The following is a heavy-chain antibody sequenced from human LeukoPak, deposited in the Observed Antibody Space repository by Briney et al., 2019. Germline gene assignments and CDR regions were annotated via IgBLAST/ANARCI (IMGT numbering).Heavy chain of an antibody. CDR2: IKQDGSEK. D-gene: IGHD2-2*01. CDR1: GFTFSSYW. J-gene: IGHJ4*02. Sequence: GGSLRLSCAASGFTFSSYWMSWVRQAPGKGLEWVANIKQDGSEKYYVDSVKGRFTISRDNAKNSLYLQMNSLRAEDTAVHYCARDLYCSSTSCYDYFDYWGQGTLVTVSS. V-gene: IGHV3-7*01. CDR3: ARDLYCSSTSCYDYFDY.